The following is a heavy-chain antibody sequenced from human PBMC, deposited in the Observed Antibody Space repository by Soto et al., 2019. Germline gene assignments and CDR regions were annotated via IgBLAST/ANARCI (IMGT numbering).Heavy chain of an antibody. CDR3: ARGSRDYDFWSGYYYFDY. Sequence: GSLRLSCAASGFTVSSNYMSWVRQAPGKGLEWVSVIYSGGSTYYADSVKGRFTISRDNSKNTLYLQMNSLRAEDTAVYYCARGSRDYDFWSGYYYFDYWGQGTLVTVSS. V-gene: IGHV3-53*01. CDR1: GFTVSSNY. J-gene: IGHJ4*02. D-gene: IGHD3-3*01. CDR2: IYSGGST.